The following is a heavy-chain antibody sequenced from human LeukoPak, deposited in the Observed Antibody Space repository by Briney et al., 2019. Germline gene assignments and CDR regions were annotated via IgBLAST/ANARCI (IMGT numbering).Heavy chain of an antibody. V-gene: IGHV4-39*07. CDR1: GGSMSTSSYY. CDR3: VVLPAY. D-gene: IGHD3-16*02. CDR2: IYYSGTT. Sequence: SETLSLTCTVSGGSMSTSSYYWGWIRQPPGKGLEWIGSIYYSGTTYYNPSLKSRVTISVDTSKNQFSLRLSSVTAADTAVYYCVVLPAYWGQGTLVTVSS. J-gene: IGHJ4*02.